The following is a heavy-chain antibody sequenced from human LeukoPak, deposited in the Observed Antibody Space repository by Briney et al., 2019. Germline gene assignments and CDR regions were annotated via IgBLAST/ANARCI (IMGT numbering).Heavy chain of an antibody. V-gene: IGHV1-2*02. J-gene: IGHJ4*02. D-gene: IGHD4-17*01. CDR1: GYTFTGYY. CDR2: ILPSSGGP. Sequence: ASVKVSCKASGYTFTGYYLHWVRQAPGQGLEWLGWILPSSGGPYYAQKFQGRITMSRDTSISTANMELSSLTSDDTAVYYCVRKGEKYGDYDYWGQGALVTVSS. CDR3: VRKGEKYGDYDY.